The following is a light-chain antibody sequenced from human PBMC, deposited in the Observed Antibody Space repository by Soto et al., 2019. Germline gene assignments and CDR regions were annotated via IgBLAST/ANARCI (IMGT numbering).Light chain of an antibody. CDR1: QTISSW. V-gene: IGKV1-5*03. CDR3: QQHGSSPIT. J-gene: IGKJ5*01. CDR2: KAS. Sequence: DIQMTQSPSTLSGSVGDRVTITCRASQTISSWLAWYQQKPGKAPKLLIYKASTLKSGVPSRFSGSGSGTEFTLTISSLQPEDFAVYYCQQHGSSPITFGQGTRLEIK.